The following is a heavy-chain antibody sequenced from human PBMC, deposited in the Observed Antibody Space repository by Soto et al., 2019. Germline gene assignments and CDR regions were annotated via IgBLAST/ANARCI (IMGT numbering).Heavy chain of an antibody. D-gene: IGHD5-18*01. J-gene: IGHJ4*02. CDR2: IYPSGMP. Sequence: QLQLQESGSGMVKPSHTLSLTCSVSGGSISNAAYSWSWIRQPPGKGLEWIGYIYPSGMPFYNPSLRSRVTISIDRSNDQFSLNLKSVTAADTVVYYSARERGGYGLFDSWGQGTLVTVTS. CDR1: GGSISNAAYS. CDR3: ARERGGYGLFDS. V-gene: IGHV4-30-2*01.